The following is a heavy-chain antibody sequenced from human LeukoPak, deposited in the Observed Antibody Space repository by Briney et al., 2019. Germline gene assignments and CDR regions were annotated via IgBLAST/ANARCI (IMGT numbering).Heavy chain of an antibody. Sequence: ASVKVSCKASGYTFTGYYMHWVRQAPGQGLEWMGRTNPNSGGTNYAQKFQGRVTMTRDTSISTAYMELSRLRSDDTAVYYCARGRWGPAAMKVWFDPWGQGTLVTVSS. D-gene: IGHD2-2*01. J-gene: IGHJ5*02. V-gene: IGHV1-2*06. CDR2: TNPNSGGT. CDR3: ARGRWGPAAMKVWFDP. CDR1: GYTFTGYY.